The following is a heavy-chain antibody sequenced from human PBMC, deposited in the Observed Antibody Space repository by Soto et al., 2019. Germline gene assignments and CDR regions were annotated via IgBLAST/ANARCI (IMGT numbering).Heavy chain of an antibody. J-gene: IGHJ5*02. CDR2: INPNSGVT. D-gene: IGHD2-2*01. CDR3: TTVHRSSTSRGSDFDP. V-gene: IGHV1-2*02. Sequence: QVQLVQSGTEVKKPGASVKVSCKAYDYYFPGYNIHWVRQAPGQGLEWMGWINPNSGVTKYAQKFQGRVPLARDTSISPAYLEVNKLSSGDTAVYYCTTVHRSSTSRGSDFDPWGQGTQVIVSS. CDR1: DYYFPGYN.